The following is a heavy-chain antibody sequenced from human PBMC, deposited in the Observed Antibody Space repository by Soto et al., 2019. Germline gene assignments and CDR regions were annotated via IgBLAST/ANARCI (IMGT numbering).Heavy chain of an antibody. D-gene: IGHD3-3*01. CDR3: ARDNILGILYGGMDV. V-gene: IGHV4-30-4*01. J-gene: IGHJ6*04. CDR1: GGSISSGDYY. CDR2: IYYSGST. Sequence: PSETLSLTCTVSGGSISSGDYYWSWIRQPPGKGLEWIGYIYYSGSTYYNPSLKSRVTISVDTSKNQFTLKVSAVTAADTAVYYCARDNILGILYGGMDVWGKGTTVTVSS.